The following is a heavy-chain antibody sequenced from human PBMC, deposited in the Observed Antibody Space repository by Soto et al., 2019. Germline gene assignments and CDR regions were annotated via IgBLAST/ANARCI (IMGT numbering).Heavy chain of an antibody. CDR2: INPNSGNT. CDR1: GYPFTGYY. Sequence: XSVKVACKASGYPFTGYYIHWVRQAPGQGLEWMGWINPNSGNTKYVENFQGRVTMTRDTSIRTAYMELSGLRSDDTAVYYCARAEVDVAPFDPWGQGTLVTVSS. D-gene: IGHD2-15*01. CDR3: ARAEVDVAPFDP. J-gene: IGHJ5*02. V-gene: IGHV1-2*02.